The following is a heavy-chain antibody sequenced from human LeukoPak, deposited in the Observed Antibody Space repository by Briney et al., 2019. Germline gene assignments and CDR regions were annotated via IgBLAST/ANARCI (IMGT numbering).Heavy chain of an antibody. CDR1: GYTFTSYG. D-gene: IGHD3-10*01. CDR2: ISAYNGNT. Sequence: ASVKVSCKASGYTFTSYGISWVRQAPGQGLEWMGWISAYNGNTNYAQKLQGRVTMTTDTSTSTAYMELRSLRSDDTAVYYCARDNYYGSGSYYTGVDYWGQGTLVIVSS. CDR3: ARDNYYGSGSYYTGVDY. V-gene: IGHV1-18*01. J-gene: IGHJ4*02.